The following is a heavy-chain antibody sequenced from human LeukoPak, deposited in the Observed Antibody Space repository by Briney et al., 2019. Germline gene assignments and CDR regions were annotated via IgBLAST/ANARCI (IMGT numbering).Heavy chain of an antibody. CDR3: ARERGVPRNISSWPKPPYYYMDV. CDR1: GYTFTGYY. Sequence: ASVKVSCKASGYTFTGYYMHWVRQAPGQGLEWMGRINPNSGGTNYAQKFQGRVTMTSDTSISTAYMELSRLRSDDTAVYYCARERGVPRNISSWPKPPYYYMDVWGKGTTVTVSS. D-gene: IGHD6-13*01. J-gene: IGHJ6*03. V-gene: IGHV1-2*06. CDR2: INPNSGGT.